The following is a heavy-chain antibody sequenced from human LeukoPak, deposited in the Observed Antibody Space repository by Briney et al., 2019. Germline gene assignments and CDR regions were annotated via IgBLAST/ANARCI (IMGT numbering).Heavy chain of an antibody. CDR1: GGSISSYY. J-gene: IGHJ4*02. D-gene: IGHD3-9*01. CDR3: ARGGRRYLDWLRDSLFDY. CDR2: IYYSGST. V-gene: IGHV4-59*01. Sequence: SQTLSLTCTVSGGSISSYYWSWIRQPPGKGLEWIGYIYYSGSTNYNPSLKSRVTISVDTSKNQFSLKLSSVTAADTAVYYCARGGRRYLDWLRDSLFDYWGQGTLVTVSS.